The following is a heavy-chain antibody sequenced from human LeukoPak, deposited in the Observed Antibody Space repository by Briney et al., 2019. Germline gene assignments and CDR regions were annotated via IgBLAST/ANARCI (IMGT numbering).Heavy chain of an antibody. D-gene: IGHD3-22*01. Sequence: GGSLRLSCAASGFTFSSYAMNWVRQAPGKGLEWVALISYDGTNKYYPDSVKGRFTISRDNSKNTLYLQMNTLRPEDTAMYYCARGRYYDSSGYPSYWGQGTLVTVSS. CDR3: ARGRYYDSSGYPSY. CDR1: GFTFSSYA. CDR2: ISYDGTNK. V-gene: IGHV3-30-3*01. J-gene: IGHJ4*02.